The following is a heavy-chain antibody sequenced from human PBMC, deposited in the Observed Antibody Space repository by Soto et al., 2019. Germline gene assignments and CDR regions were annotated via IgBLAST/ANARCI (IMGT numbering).Heavy chain of an antibody. CDR2: IYYSGST. V-gene: IGHV4-59*01. J-gene: IGHJ4*02. CDR1: GGSISSYY. D-gene: IGHD6-19*01. Sequence: QVQLQESGPGLVKPSETLSLTCTVSGGSISSYYWSWIRQPPGQGLEWIGYIYYSGSTNYNPSLKSRVTISVDTSKNQFSLKLSSVTAADTAVDYCARDVGVAVAGSVNDYWGQGTLVTVSS. CDR3: ARDVGVAVAGSVNDY.